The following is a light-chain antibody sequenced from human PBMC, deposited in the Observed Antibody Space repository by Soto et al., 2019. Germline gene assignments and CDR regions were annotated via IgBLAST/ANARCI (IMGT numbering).Light chain of an antibody. J-gene: IGKJ1*01. CDR2: AAS. CDR3: QQYYSYPRA. CDR1: QGISSY. Sequence: AIRMTQSPSSLSASTGDRVTITCRASQGISSYLAWYQQKPGKAPKLLIYAASTLQSGVPSRFSGSGYGTDFTLTISGLQSEYFATYYCQQYYSYPRAFGQGTKVEIK. V-gene: IGKV1-8*01.